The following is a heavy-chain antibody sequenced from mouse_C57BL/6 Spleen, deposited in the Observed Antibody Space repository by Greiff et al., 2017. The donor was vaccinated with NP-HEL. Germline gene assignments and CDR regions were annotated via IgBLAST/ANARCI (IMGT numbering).Heavy chain of an antibody. Sequence: QVQLQQPGAELVKPGASVKLSCKASGYTFTSYWMHWVKQRPGQGLEWIGMIHPNSGSTNYNEKFKSKATLTVDKSSSTAYMQLSSLTSEDSAVYYCARDYGSEENFDYWGQGTTLTVSS. J-gene: IGHJ2*01. CDR3: ARDYGSEENFDY. CDR2: IHPNSGST. V-gene: IGHV1-64*01. CDR1: GYTFTSYW. D-gene: IGHD1-1*01.